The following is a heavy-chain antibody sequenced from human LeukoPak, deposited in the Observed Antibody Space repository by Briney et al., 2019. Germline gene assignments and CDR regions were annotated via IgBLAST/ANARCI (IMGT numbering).Heavy chain of an antibody. J-gene: IGHJ6*02. CDR2: IYYSGST. D-gene: IGHD3-22*01. CDR1: GGSISSSSYY. Sequence: PSETLSLTCTVSGGSISSSSYYWGWIRRPPGKGLEWIGSIYYSGSTYYNPSLKSRVTISVDTSKNQFSLKLSSVTAADTAVYYCARHDDSPGKWSFYYYYGMDVWGQGTTVTVSS. CDR3: ARHDDSPGKWSFYYYYGMDV. V-gene: IGHV4-39*01.